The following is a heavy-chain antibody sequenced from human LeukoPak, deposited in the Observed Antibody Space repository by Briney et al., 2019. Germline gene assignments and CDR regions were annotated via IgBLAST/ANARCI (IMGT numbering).Heavy chain of an antibody. CDR2: ISNDGSRK. CDR1: GFTFSRHG. J-gene: IGHJ4*02. CDR3: ARDRAWNYFDY. D-gene: IGHD3-3*01. Sequence: PGGSLRLSCAPSGFTFSRHGMHWVRQAPSQGLEWVAIISNDGSRKYYAHSVEGRFTISRDNSKNTLYLQMDSLRAEDTAVYYCARDRAWNYFDYWGQGTLVTVSS. V-gene: IGHV3-30*03.